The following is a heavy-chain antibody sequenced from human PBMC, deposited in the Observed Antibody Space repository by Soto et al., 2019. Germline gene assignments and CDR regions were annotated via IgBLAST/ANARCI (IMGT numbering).Heavy chain of an antibody. Sequence: QVQLVQSGAEVKTPGSSVRVSCTSSGDLFSSYAISWVRQAPGQGLEWMGGSIPFLRRPNYSQKFQGRVTITADESTTTFYMELRGLRSQDTGMYVCARSLCHPTACPHPSYDYYAMDVWGPVTTVTVSS. CDR2: SIPFLRRP. J-gene: IGHJ6*01. CDR3: ARSLCHPTACPHPSYDYYAMDV. CDR1: GDLFSSYA. V-gene: IGHV1-69*01.